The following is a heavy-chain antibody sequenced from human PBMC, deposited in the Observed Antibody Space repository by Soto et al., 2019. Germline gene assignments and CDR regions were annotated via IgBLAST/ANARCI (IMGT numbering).Heavy chain of an antibody. Sequence: QVQLGQSGAEVKKPGASVKVSCKASGYTFTSYGISWVRQAPGQGLGWMGWISPYNANTNYEQKLQGRVNMTTATSTRTSYMELRSLRSDDTAVYFCARDRLGATGDYWGQGTLVTVSS. CDR3: ARDRLGATGDY. J-gene: IGHJ4*02. CDR2: ISPYNANT. V-gene: IGHV1-18*01. D-gene: IGHD1-26*01. CDR1: GYTFTSYG.